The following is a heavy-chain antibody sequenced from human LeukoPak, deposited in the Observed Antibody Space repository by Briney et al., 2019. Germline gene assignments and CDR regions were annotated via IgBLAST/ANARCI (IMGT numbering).Heavy chain of an antibody. J-gene: IGHJ4*02. D-gene: IGHD2-2*01. CDR2: INPNSGGT. V-gene: IGHV1-2*02. CDR1: GYTFTGYF. CDR3: ARSGCSSTSCYQADY. Sequence: ASVKVSCKASGYTFTGYFIHWVRQAPGQGLEWMGWINPNSGGTNYAQKFQGRVTMTRDTSISTAYMELSRLRSDDTAVYYCARSGCSSTSCYQADYWGQGTLVTVSS.